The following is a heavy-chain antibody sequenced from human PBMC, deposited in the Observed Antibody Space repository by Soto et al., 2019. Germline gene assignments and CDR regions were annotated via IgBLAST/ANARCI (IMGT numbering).Heavy chain of an antibody. D-gene: IGHD2-15*01. CDR1: GFTFSSYG. J-gene: IGHJ2*01. CDR2: ISYDGSNK. Sequence: QVQLVESGGRVVQPGRSLRLSCAASGFTFSSYGMHWVRQAPGKGLEWEAVISYDGSNKYYADSVKGRFTISRDNSKNTLYLQMNSLRAEDTAVYYCAKDPAYGGNCGFGDWYFDLWGRGTLVTVAS. CDR3: AKDPAYGGNCGFGDWYFDL. V-gene: IGHV3-30*18.